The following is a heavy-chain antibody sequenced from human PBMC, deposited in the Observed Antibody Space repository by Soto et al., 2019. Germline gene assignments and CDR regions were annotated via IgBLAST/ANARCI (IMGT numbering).Heavy chain of an antibody. CDR1: GGSISSYY. Sequence: SETLSLTCTVSGGSISSYYWSWIRQPPGKGLEWIGYIYYSGSTNYNPSLKSRVTISVDTSKNQFSLKLSSVTAADTAVYYCARLTTVTTGGYYYYYGMDVWGQGTTVT. CDR3: ARLTTVTTGGYYYYYGMDV. J-gene: IGHJ6*02. D-gene: IGHD4-17*01. CDR2: IYYSGST. V-gene: IGHV4-59*01.